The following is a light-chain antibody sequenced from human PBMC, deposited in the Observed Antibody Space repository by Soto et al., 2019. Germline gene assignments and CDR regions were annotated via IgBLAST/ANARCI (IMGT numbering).Light chain of an antibody. J-gene: IGKJ1*01. CDR2: GAS. V-gene: IGKV3-20*01. CDR3: HQYGSSPWT. Sequence: SLVTQSPGTLSLSPGGTATLSCRVSQSVISTYLAWYQQKPGQAPRLLIYGASSRASGLPDRFSGSGSETDFTLTVSRLELEDFAAYFCHQYGSSPWTFGQGTKVDIK. CDR1: QSVISTY.